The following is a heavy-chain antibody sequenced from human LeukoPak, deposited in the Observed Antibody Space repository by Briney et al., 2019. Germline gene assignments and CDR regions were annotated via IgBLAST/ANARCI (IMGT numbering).Heavy chain of an antibody. CDR2: ISWDGGST. CDR1: GFTFSSYG. Sequence: PGGSLRLSCAASGFTFSSYGMHWVRQAPGKGLEWVSLISWDGGSTYYADSVKGRFTISRDNSKNSLYLQMNSLRTEDTALYYCAKDTVTGSRAYSSGWDYWGQGTLVTVSS. V-gene: IGHV3-43*01. J-gene: IGHJ4*02. CDR3: AKDTVTGSRAYSSGWDY. D-gene: IGHD6-19*01.